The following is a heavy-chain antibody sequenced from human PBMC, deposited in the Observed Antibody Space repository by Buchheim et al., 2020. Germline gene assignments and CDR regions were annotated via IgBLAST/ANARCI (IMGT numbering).Heavy chain of an antibody. D-gene: IGHD6-13*01. Sequence: QLQLQESGPGLVKPSETLSLTCTVSGGSINSGNYYWAWIRQPPGKGLEWIGSVDYSGSASYNPYLNSRVAISVDTSKNQFLLKLRSVTAADTAFYYCARSLHVFRAAAGPLDFWGQGTL. CDR3: ARSLHVFRAAAGPLDF. CDR2: VDYSGSA. J-gene: IGHJ4*02. V-gene: IGHV4-39*07. CDR1: GGSINSGNYY.